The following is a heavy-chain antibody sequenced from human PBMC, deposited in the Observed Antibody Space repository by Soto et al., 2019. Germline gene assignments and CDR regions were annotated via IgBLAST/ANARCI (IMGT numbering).Heavy chain of an antibody. V-gene: IGHV3-7*01. CDR3: ARGIRPLWYSSGWPVGSDY. J-gene: IGHJ4*02. CDR2: IKQDGSEK. D-gene: IGHD6-19*01. Sequence: EVQLVESGGGLVQPGGSLRLSCAASGFTFSSYWMSWVRQAPGKGLEWVANIKQDGSEKYYVDSVKGRFTISRDNAKTSLYLQMNSLRAEDTAVYYCARGIRPLWYSSGWPVGSDYWGQGTLVTVSS. CDR1: GFTFSSYW.